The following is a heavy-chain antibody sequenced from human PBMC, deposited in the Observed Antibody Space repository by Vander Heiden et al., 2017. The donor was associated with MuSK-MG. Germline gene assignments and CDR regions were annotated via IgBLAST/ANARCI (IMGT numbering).Heavy chain of an antibody. J-gene: IGHJ4*02. CDR2: SRNKGHRYST. CDR1: GFTFSDHY. D-gene: IGHD1-20*01. Sequence: EVQLVESGGGLVQPGGSLRLSCAVSGFTFSDHYMDWVRQAQGKGLEWVGRSRNKGHRYSTEYAASVKDRFTISRDDSKNSLFLQMNSLKTEDTAVYYCVRGHNSFDYWGQGILVTVSS. CDR3: VRGHNSFDY. V-gene: IGHV3-72*01.